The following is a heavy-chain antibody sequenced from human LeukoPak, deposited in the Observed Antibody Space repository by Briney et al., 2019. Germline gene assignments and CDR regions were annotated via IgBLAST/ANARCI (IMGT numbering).Heavy chain of an antibody. CDR1: GGTFSSYA. CDR3: ARDKIVGTDNWFDP. D-gene: IGHD5-12*01. V-gene: IGHV1-69*04. CDR2: IIPILGIA. J-gene: IGHJ5*02. Sequence: ASVKVSCKASGGTFSSYAISWVRQAPGQGLEWVGRIIPILGIANYAQKFQGRVTITADKSTSTAYMELSSLRSEDTAVYYCARDKIVGTDNWFDPWGQGTLVTVSS.